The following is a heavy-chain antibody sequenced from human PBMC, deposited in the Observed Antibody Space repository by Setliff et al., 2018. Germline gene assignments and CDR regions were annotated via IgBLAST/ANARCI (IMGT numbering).Heavy chain of an antibody. D-gene: IGHD3-22*01. CDR3: ARGEMYYYESSGYSLDY. J-gene: IGHJ4*02. CDR1: GGSISSGNYY. V-gene: IGHV4-39*07. CDR2: IYYSGST. Sequence: SETLSLTCRVSGGSISSGNYYWGLIRQPPGKGLEWVATIYYSGSTYSNPSLKSRLTISVDTSKNQFSLRLRSVTAADTAVYYCARGEMYYYESSGYSLDYWGQGTLVTVSS.